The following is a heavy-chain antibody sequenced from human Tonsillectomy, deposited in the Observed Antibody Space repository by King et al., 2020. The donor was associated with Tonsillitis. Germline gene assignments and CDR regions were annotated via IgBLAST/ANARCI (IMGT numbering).Heavy chain of an antibody. CDR1: GYRFTSYW. J-gene: IGHJ4*02. V-gene: IGHV5-51*01. CDR2: IYPGDSDT. Sequence: VQLVESGAEVKKPGESLKISCKGSGYRFTSYWIGWVRQMPGKGLEWMGIIYPGDSDTRYSPSFQGQVTISADKSISTAYMQWSSLKAADTAIYYCAKEGLSVAGDVSGFDYWRQGTLVTGSS. D-gene: IGHD6-19*01. CDR3: AKEGLSVAGDVSGFDY.